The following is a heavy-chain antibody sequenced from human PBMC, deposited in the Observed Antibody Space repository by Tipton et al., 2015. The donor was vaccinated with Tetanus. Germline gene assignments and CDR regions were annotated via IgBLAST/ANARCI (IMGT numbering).Heavy chain of an antibody. Sequence: QLVQSGGGLIQPGGSLRLSCAASGFTVSSNYMSWVRQAPGKGLEWVSVIYSGGSTYYADSVKGRFTISRDNSKNTLYLQMNSLRAEDTAVYYCARDGTREEQQLDSTTTGYYGMDVWGQGTTVTVSS. J-gene: IGHJ6*02. CDR3: ARDGTREEQQLDSTTTGYYGMDV. CDR2: IYSGGST. D-gene: IGHD6-13*01. V-gene: IGHV3-53*01. CDR1: GFTVSSNY.